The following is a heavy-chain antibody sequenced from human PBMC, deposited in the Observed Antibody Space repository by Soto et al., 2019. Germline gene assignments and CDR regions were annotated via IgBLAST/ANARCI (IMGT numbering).Heavy chain of an antibody. CDR1: GSSFTTYW. V-gene: IGHV5-10-1*01. CDR3: AREKSDLELFNWLDP. J-gene: IGHJ5*02. CDR2: IDPRDSYT. D-gene: IGHD1-7*01. Sequence: GESLKISCEAPGSSFTTYWISWVRQMLGKGLEWVGAIDPRDSYTKYSPSFQGHVTISVDKSISTAYLQWNSLKASDTAIYYCAREKSDLELFNWLDPWGQGTLVTVSS.